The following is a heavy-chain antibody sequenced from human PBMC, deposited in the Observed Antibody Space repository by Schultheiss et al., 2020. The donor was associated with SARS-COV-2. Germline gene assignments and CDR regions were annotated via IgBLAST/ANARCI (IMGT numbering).Heavy chain of an antibody. Sequence: GSLRLSCTVSGGSISGYYWSWIRQPPGKGLEWIGEINHSGSTNYNPSLKSRVTISVDTSKNQFSLKLSSVTAADTAVYYCARASVADSTTKVYDYYGMDVWGQGTTVTVSS. CDR1: GGSISGYY. J-gene: IGHJ6*02. V-gene: IGHV4-34*01. CDR2: INHSGST. D-gene: IGHD2/OR15-2a*01. CDR3: ARASVADSTTKVYDYYGMDV.